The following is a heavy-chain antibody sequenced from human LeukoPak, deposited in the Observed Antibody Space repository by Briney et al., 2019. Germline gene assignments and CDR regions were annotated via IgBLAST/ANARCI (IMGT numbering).Heavy chain of an antibody. D-gene: IGHD1-7*01. Sequence: GESLKISCKGSGYSFTSYGISWVRQAPGQGLEWMGWVSAYNGNTNYAQKLQGRVTMTTDTSTSTAYMELRSLRSDDTAVYYCARTLGAGTDNWFDPWGQGTLVTVSS. CDR1: GYSFTSYG. V-gene: IGHV1-18*01. CDR3: ARTLGAGTDNWFDP. CDR2: VSAYNGNT. J-gene: IGHJ5*02.